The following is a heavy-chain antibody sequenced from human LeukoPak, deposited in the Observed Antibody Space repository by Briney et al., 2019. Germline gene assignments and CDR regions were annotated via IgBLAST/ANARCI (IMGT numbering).Heavy chain of an antibody. J-gene: IGHJ1*01. CDR1: GYTFTGYY. D-gene: IGHD2-2*02. Sequence: ASVKVSCKASGYTFTGYYMHWVRQAPGQGLEWMGWINPNSGGTNYAQKFQGRVTMTRDTSISTAYMELSRLRSDDTAVYYCALVVVPAAIREYFQHWGQGTLVTVSS. V-gene: IGHV1-2*02. CDR3: ALVVVPAAIREYFQH. CDR2: INPNSGGT.